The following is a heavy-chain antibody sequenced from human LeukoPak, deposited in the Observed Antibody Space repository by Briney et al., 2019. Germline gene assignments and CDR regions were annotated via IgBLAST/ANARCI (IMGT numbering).Heavy chain of an antibody. Sequence: GGSLRLSCAASGFTVSTNYMSWVRQAPGKGLEWVSVIYPGGYTYYADSVKGRFTISRGSSNNTLYLQINSLRAEDTAMYYCAKGAARTCFEHWGQGILVAVSS. CDR3: AKGAARTCFEH. CDR1: GFTVSTNY. D-gene: IGHD6-6*01. CDR2: IYPGGYT. J-gene: IGHJ4*02. V-gene: IGHV3-53*01.